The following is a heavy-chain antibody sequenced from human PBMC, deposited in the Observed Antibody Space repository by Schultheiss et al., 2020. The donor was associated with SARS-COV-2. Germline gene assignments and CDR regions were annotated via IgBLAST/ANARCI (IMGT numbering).Heavy chain of an antibody. D-gene: IGHD6-13*01. CDR1: GGSFSGYY. J-gene: IGHJ6*02. V-gene: IGHV4-59*08. Sequence: SETLSLTCAVYGGSFSGYYWSWIRQPPGKGLEWIGYIYYSGSTNYNPSLKSRVTISVDTSKNQFSLKLTSVTAADTAVYYCACSIAAAGTYYYYGMDVWGQGTTVTVSS. CDR2: IYYSGST. CDR3: ACSIAAAGTYYYYGMDV.